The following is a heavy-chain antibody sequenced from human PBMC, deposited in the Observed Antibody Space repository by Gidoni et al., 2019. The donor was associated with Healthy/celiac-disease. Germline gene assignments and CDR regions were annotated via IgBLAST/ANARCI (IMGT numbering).Heavy chain of an antibody. CDR2: INHSG. D-gene: IGHD3-10*01. CDR3: ARDQGITMVRGVIRYYYYMDV. Sequence: QVQLQQWGAGLLKPSETLSLTCAVYGGSFSGYYWSWIRHPPGKGLEWIGEINHSGSTISVDTSKNQFSLKLSSVTAADTAVYYCARDQGITMVRGVIRYYYYMDVWGKGTTVTVSS. V-gene: IGHV4-34*01. CDR1: GGSFSGYY. J-gene: IGHJ6*03.